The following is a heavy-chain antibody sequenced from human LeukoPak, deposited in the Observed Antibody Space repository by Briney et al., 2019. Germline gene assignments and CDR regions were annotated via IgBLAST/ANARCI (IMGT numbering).Heavy chain of an antibody. Sequence: SETLSLTCTVSGGSISSHYWSWIRQPPGKGLEWIGYIYYSGSTNYNPSLKSRVTISVDTSKNQFSLKLSSVTAADTAVYYCARGVVPAARRSLGRFYFDYWGQGTLVTVSS. J-gene: IGHJ4*02. D-gene: IGHD2-2*01. V-gene: IGHV4-59*11. CDR1: GGSISSHY. CDR2: IYYSGST. CDR3: ARGVVPAARRSLGRFYFDY.